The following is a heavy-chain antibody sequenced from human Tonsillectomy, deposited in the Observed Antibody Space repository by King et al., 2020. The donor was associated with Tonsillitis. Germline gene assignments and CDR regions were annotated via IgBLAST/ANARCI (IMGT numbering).Heavy chain of an antibody. V-gene: IGHV3-72*01. Sequence: VQLVESGGCLVQPGGSLRLSCAASGFTFSDHYMDWFRQAPGKGLEWGGRTRNKANSYTTEYAAYVKGRFTISRDDSKNSVYLHMNSLKSEDTAVYYCTRVTLIYYLDYWGQGTLVTVSS. CDR2: TRNKANSYTT. J-gene: IGHJ4*02. CDR1: GFTFSDHY. D-gene: IGHD3-10*01. CDR3: TRVTLIYYLDY.